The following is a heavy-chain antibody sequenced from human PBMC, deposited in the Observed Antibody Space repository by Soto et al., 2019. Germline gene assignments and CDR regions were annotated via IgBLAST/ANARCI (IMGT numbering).Heavy chain of an antibody. D-gene: IGHD3-10*01. J-gene: IGHJ3*02. CDR3: ATRSGGGGAFDI. CDR2: ISSSGYTI. CDR1: GFTFSNHY. Sequence: LXLTCARSGFTFSNHYMNWVLQAPGKGLEWVSYISSSGYTIYYADSVKGRFTISRDNAKNSLYLQMNSVRAEDTAVYYCATRSGGGGAFDIWGQGTMVTVSS. V-gene: IGHV3-48*03.